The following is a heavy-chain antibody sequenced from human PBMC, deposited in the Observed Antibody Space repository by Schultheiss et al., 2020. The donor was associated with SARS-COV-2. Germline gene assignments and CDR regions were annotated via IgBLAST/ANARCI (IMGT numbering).Heavy chain of an antibody. CDR2: INHSGST. CDR1: GGSFSGYY. D-gene: IGHD3-9*01. J-gene: IGHJ6*01. Sequence: SCAVYGGSFSGYYWSWIRQHPGKGLEWIGEINHSGSTNYNPSLKSRVTISVDTSKNQFSLKLSSVTAADTAAYYCARMVPVRYFDCSYYYYGMDVWGQWTTVTVSS. CDR3: ARMVPVRYFDCSYYYYGMDV. V-gene: IGHV4-34*01.